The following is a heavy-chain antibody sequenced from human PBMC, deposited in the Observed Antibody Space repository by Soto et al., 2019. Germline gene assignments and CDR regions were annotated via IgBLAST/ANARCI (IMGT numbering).Heavy chain of an antibody. CDR2: IYYSGST. V-gene: IGHV4-61*05. Sequence: PSETLSLTCTVSGGSISSSSYYWGWIRQPPGKGLEWIGYIYYSGSTNYNPSLKSRVTISVDTSKNQFSLKLSSVTAADTAVYYCARLGGDYSNVVYYYYYMDVWGKGTTVTVSS. CDR3: ARLGGDYSNVVYYYYYMDV. D-gene: IGHD4-4*01. J-gene: IGHJ6*03. CDR1: GGSISSSSYY.